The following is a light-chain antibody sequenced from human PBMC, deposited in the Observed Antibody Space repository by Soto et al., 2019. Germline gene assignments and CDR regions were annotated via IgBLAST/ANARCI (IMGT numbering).Light chain of an antibody. Sequence: DIVVTQFPLSLAVTPGEPASISCKASHSLLHSNGYNYVDWYLQRPGQSPHLLIFLGSNRAPGVPDRFSGSGSATDFALKISRVEAADIGVYYCMQELQTPITFGQGTRLEI. CDR3: MQELQTPIT. CDR1: HSLLHSNGYNY. V-gene: IGKV2-28*01. CDR2: LGS. J-gene: IGKJ5*01.